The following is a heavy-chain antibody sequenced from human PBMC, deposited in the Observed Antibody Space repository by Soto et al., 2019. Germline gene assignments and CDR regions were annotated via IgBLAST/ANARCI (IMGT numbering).Heavy chain of an antibody. Sequence: SETLSLTCTVSGGSISSYYWSWIRQPPGKGLEWIGYIYYSGSTNYNPSLKSRVTISVDTSKNQFSLKLSSVTAADTAVYYCARSSPFFDYWGQGTLVTSPQ. CDR3: ARSSPFFDY. V-gene: IGHV4-59*01. D-gene: IGHD2-15*01. J-gene: IGHJ4*02. CDR2: IYYSGST. CDR1: GGSISSYY.